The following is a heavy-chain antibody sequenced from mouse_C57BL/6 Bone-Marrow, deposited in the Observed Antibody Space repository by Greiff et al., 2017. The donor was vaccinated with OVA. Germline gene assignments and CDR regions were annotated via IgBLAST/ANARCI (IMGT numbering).Heavy chain of an antibody. Sequence: EVKVVESGGGLVQSGRSLRLSCATSGFTFSDFYMEWVRQAPGKGLEWIAASRNKANDYTTEYSASVKGRFIVSRDTSQSILYLQMNALRAEDTAIYYCARDAGYGSSIYAMDYWGQGTSVTVSS. CDR2: SRNKANDYTT. D-gene: IGHD1-1*01. J-gene: IGHJ4*01. CDR1: GFTFSDFY. CDR3: ARDAGYGSSIYAMDY. V-gene: IGHV7-1*01.